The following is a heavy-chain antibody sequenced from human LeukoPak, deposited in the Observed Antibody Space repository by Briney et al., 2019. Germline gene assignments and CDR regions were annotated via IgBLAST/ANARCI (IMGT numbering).Heavy chain of an antibody. CDR3: ARHYGP. J-gene: IGHJ4*02. Sequence: SETLSLTCAVYGGSFSGYYWSWIRQPPGKGLEWIGEINHSGSTNYNPSLKSRVTISVDTSKNQSSLKLNSVTATGTAVYYCARHYGPWGQGTLVTVSS. CDR2: INHSGST. V-gene: IGHV4-34*01. CDR1: GGSFSGYY. D-gene: IGHD3-16*01.